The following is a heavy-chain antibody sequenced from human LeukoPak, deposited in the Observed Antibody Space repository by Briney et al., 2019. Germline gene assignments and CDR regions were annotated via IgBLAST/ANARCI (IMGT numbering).Heavy chain of an antibody. J-gene: IGHJ4*02. V-gene: IGHV4-39*01. D-gene: IGHD3/OR15-3a*01. CDR2: IYYSGNT. CDR3: ARQTGSGLFILP. CDR1: GVSISSSNSY. Sequence: SSETLSLTCTVSGVSISSSNSYWGWIRQPPGKGLEWIGSIYYSGNTYYNASLKSQVSISIDTSKNQFSLKLTSVTAADTAVYYCARQTGSGLFILPGGQGTLVTVSS.